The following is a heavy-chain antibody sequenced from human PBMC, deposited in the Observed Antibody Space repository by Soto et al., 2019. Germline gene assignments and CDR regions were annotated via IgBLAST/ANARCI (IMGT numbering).Heavy chain of an antibody. CDR1: GFKFSSYG. CDR2: IWYDGSNK. Sequence: GGSLRLSCAASGFKFSSYGMHWVRQAPGKGLEWVAVIWYDGSNKYYADSVKGRFTISRDNSKNTLYLQMNSLRAEDTAVYYCARDFGSSSSEARDWFDPWGQGTLVTVSS. D-gene: IGHD6-6*01. J-gene: IGHJ5*02. CDR3: ARDFGSSSSEARDWFDP. V-gene: IGHV3-33*01.